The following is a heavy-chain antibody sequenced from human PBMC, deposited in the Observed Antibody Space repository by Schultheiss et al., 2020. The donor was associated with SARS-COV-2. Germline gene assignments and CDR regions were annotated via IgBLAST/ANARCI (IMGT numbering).Heavy chain of an antibody. J-gene: IGHJ4*02. Sequence: GGSLRLSCAASGFTFSSYTMNWVRQAPGKGLEWVSSISSSGSTIYYADSVKGRFTISRDNAKNSLYLQMNSLRAEDTAVYYCATDITGIAAAGRGYWGQGTLVTVSS. D-gene: IGHD6-13*01. CDR2: ISSSGSTI. CDR3: ATDITGIAAAGRGY. V-gene: IGHV3-48*04. CDR1: GFTFSSYT.